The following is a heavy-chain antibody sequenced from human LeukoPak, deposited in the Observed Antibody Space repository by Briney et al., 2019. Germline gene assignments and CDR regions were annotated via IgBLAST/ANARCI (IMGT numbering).Heavy chain of an antibody. CDR2: INPNSGGT. J-gene: IGHJ4*02. V-gene: IGHV1-2*06. CDR3: ARDLGSTRGY. Sequence: ASVKVSCKASGYTSTCYYIHWVRQAPGQGLEWMGRINPNSGGTNYAQKFQGRVTMTRDTSISTAYMELSRLRSDDTAVYFCARDLGSTRGYWGQGTLVTVSS. D-gene: IGHD2-2*01. CDR1: GYTSTCYY.